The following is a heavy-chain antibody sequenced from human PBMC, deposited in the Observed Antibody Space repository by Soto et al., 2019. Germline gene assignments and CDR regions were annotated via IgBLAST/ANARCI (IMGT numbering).Heavy chain of an antibody. CDR3: ARERQGRYDF. CDR2: FSVHSGVT. Sequence: GASVKVSCKASGYTFSHYSITWVRQAPGQGLEWMGWFSVHSGVTMYGQKFKGRVTMTTATSTSTAYMEMTGLTYDDTAVYYCARERQGRYDFWGQGTLVTVSS. D-gene: IGHD3-3*01. J-gene: IGHJ1*01. CDR1: GYTFSHYS. V-gene: IGHV1-18*01.